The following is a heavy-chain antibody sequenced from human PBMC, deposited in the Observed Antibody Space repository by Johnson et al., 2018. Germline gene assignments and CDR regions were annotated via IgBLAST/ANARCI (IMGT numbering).Heavy chain of an antibody. Sequence: QVQLVQSGAEVKKSGASVKVSCKASGYTFTSYDLTWVRQATGQGLEWLGWMNPKSGDAGFAQKFQGRVTMTRDTSMSTSYMELSSLTSEDTAGYYCARGLTIFGVPVWGQGTMVTVSS. D-gene: IGHD3-3*01. CDR1: GYTFTSYD. J-gene: IGHJ3*01. V-gene: IGHV1-8*01. CDR2: MNPKSGDA. CDR3: ARGLTIFGVPV.